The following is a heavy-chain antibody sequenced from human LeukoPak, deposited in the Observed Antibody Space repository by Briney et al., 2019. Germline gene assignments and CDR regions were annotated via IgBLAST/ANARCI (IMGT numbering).Heavy chain of an antibody. V-gene: IGHV4-59*08. Sequence: SETLSLTCAVSGGSLSSHYWTWIRQPPGKGLEWIGYIYYTGATNYNPSLKSRVTISVDTSKNQFSLKLSSVTAADTAVYYCARHIVGATTLAFNYWGQGTLVTVSS. CDR1: GGSLSSHY. J-gene: IGHJ4*02. D-gene: IGHD1-26*01. CDR2: IYYTGAT. CDR3: ARHIVGATTLAFNY.